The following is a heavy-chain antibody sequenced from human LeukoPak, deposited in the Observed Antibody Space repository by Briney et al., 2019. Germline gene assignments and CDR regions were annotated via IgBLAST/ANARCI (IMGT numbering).Heavy chain of an antibody. CDR3: AKEQYNSSARPFDY. J-gene: IGHJ4*02. CDR1: GFTFSSYW. Sequence: GGSLRLSCAASGFTFSSYWMHWVRQAPGKGLVWVSRINSDGSSTSYADSVKGRFTISRGNSKNTLFLQMNNLRAEDTAVYYCAKEQYNSSARPFDYWGQGTLVTVSS. CDR2: INSDGSST. D-gene: IGHD6-19*01. V-gene: IGHV3-74*01.